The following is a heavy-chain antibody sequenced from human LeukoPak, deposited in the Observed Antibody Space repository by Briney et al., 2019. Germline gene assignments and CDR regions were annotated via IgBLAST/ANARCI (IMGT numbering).Heavy chain of an antibody. J-gene: IGHJ4*02. CDR1: GFTLTSYG. V-gene: IGHV3-30*02. D-gene: IGHD2/OR15-2a*01. Sequence: GGSLRLSCAASGFTLTSYGMHWVRQAPGKGLEWVAFIWYDGSTKYYADSVKGRFTIPRDNSKNTLYLQMNSLKTEDTAVYYCTTFYHEYSPYWGRGTLVTVSS. CDR3: TTFYHEYSPY. CDR2: IWYDGSTK.